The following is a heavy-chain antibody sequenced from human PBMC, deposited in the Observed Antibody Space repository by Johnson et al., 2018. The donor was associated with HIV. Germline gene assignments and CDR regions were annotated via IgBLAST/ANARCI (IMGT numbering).Heavy chain of an antibody. CDR3: AREISGHAGGAFDI. V-gene: IGHV3-66*01. CDR1: GFTVSSNY. Sequence: VQLVESGGALVQPGGSLRLSCAASGFTVSSNYMSWVRQAPGKGLEWVSAIYSGGSTGYADSVKGRFTISRDNAKNSLYLQMNSLRAEDTALYYCAREISGHAGGAFDIWGQGTMVSVAS. J-gene: IGHJ3*02. CDR2: IYSGGST. D-gene: IGHD2-15*01.